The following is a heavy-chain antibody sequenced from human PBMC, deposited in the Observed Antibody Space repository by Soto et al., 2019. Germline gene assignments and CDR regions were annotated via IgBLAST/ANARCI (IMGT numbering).Heavy chain of an antibody. Sequence: QITLKESGPTLVKPTQPLTLTCTFSGFSLSTSGVAVGWIRQPPGKALEWLTLIYWDDDKSYSPSLKSRLTITMDTSKNQVVLTVANMDPVDTATYYCARALDYGGRWYFDLWGRGTLVTVSS. CDR3: ARALDYGGRWYFDL. J-gene: IGHJ2*01. CDR2: IYWDDDK. V-gene: IGHV2-5*02. CDR1: GFSLSTSGVA. D-gene: IGHD4-17*01.